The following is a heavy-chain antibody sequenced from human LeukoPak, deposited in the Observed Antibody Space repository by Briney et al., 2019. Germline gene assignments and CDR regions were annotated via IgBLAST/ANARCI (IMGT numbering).Heavy chain of an antibody. D-gene: IGHD1-26*01. CDR1: GYTFNSYD. V-gene: IGHV1-8*01. CDR3: ARGPYSGSYYYYYMDV. CDR2: MNPNSGNT. J-gene: IGHJ6*03. Sequence: ASVKVSCKASGYTFNSYDINWVRQATGQGLEWMGWMNPNSGNTGYAQKFQGRVTMTRNTSISTAYMELSSLRSEDTAVYYCARGPYSGSYYYYYMDVWGKGTTVTVSS.